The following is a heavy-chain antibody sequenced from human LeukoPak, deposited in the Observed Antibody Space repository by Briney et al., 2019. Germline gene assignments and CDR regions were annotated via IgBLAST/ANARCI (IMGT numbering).Heavy chain of an antibody. D-gene: IGHD6-19*01. CDR2: ISSDGSQK. J-gene: IGHJ4*02. CDR1: GFTFSNYA. Sequence: PGGSLRLSCAASGFTFSNYAMHWVRQAPGKGLAWVALISSDGSQKYYADSVKGRFTISRDNSKNTLYLQMNGLTAEDTAVYYCAKGGWLDDNWGQGTLVTVSS. V-gene: IGHV3-30-3*01. CDR3: AKGGWLDDN.